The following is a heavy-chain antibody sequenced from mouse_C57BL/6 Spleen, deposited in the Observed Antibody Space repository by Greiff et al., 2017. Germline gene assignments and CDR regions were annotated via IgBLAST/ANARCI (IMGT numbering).Heavy chain of an antibody. J-gene: IGHJ2*01. CDR3: ARWGSNFGY. CDR1: GYAFSSSW. CDR2: IYPGDGDT. Sequence: ESGPELVKPGASVKISCKASGYAFSSSWMNWVKQRPGKGLEWIGRIYPGDGDTNYNGKFKGKATLTADKSSSTAYMQLSSLTSEDSAVYFCARWGSNFGYWGQGTTLTVSS. D-gene: IGHD5-1*01. V-gene: IGHV1-82*01.